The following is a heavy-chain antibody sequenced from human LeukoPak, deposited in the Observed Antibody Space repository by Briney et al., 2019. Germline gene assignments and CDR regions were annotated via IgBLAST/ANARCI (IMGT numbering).Heavy chain of an antibody. D-gene: IGHD3-22*01. CDR2: ISSSSSYT. Sequence: GGSLRLSCAASGFTFSSYSMNWVRQAPGKGLEWVSSISSSSSYTYYADSVKGRFTISRDNAKNSLYLQMNSLRAEDTAVYYCARLRRGGYWVDYWGQGTLVTVSS. CDR1: GFTFSSYS. J-gene: IGHJ4*02. CDR3: ARLRRGGYWVDY. V-gene: IGHV3-21*01.